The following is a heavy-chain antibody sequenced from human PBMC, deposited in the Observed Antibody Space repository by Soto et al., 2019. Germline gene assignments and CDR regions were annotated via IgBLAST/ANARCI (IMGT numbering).Heavy chain of an antibody. D-gene: IGHD4-17*01. CDR1: GCMFDIYA. Sequence: GGSLRLSCAASGCMFDIYAMSWVRQDPGKGLEWVSGTTGGGVSTDYADSVKDRFTMSRDNAKNTLYLQMNSLSAEDTAVYYCARVNYGDYGGFYDCWGQGTPVTVSS. CDR2: TTGGGVST. CDR3: ARVNYGDYGGFYDC. J-gene: IGHJ4*01. V-gene: IGHV3-23*01.